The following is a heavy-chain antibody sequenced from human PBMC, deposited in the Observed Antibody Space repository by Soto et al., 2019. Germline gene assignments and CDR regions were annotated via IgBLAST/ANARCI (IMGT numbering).Heavy chain of an antibody. CDR2: IYYSGST. CDR3: ASSLGGDQLLTNQW. D-gene: IGHD2-2*01. J-gene: IGHJ4*02. V-gene: IGHV4-59*08. Sequence: SETLSLTCAVSGGSISSYYWSWIRQPPGKGLEWIGYIYYSGSTNYNPSLKSRVTISVDTSKNQFSLKLSSVTAADTAVYYCASSLGGDQLLTNQWWGQGTLVTVSS. CDR1: GGSISSYY.